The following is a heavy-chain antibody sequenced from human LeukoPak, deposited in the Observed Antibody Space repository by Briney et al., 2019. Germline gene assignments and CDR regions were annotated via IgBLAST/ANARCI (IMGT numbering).Heavy chain of an antibody. CDR3: ARDDGGVVVIPNDY. D-gene: IGHD3-22*01. J-gene: IGHJ4*02. CDR2: INPNSGGT. V-gene: IGHV1-2*02. Sequence: GASVKVSXKASGYTFTGYYMHWVRQAPGQGLEWMGWINPNSGGTNYAQKFQGRVTMTRDTSISTAYMELSRLRSDDTAVYYCARDDGGVVVIPNDYWGQGTLVTVSS. CDR1: GYTFTGYY.